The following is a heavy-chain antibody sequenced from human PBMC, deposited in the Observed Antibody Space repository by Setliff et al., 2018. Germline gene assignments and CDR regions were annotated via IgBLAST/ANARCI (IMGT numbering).Heavy chain of an antibody. CDR3: ARGYCSSPSCFFAGWFDP. CDR1: GDSMSNFF. CDR2: YRSGST. Sequence: SETLSLTCSVTGDSMSNFFWSWIRQPPGKGLEWIGYYRSGSTNYSPSLKSRVTISVDTSKNQFSLKLTSVTAADTAVYYCARGYCSSPSCFFAGWFDPWGQGTLVTVSS. V-gene: IGHV4-59*12. D-gene: IGHD2-2*01. J-gene: IGHJ5*02.